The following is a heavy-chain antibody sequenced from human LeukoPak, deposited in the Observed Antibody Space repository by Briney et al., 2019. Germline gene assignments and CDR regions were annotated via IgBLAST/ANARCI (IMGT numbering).Heavy chain of an antibody. Sequence: GGSLRLSCAASGFTFSSYAMSWVRQAPGKGLEWVSAISGSGGSTYYADSVKGRFTISRDNSKNTLYLQMNSLRAEDTAVYYCAEDLIFGVVAIWGQGTMVTVSS. CDR3: AEDLIFGVVAI. V-gene: IGHV3-23*01. CDR2: ISGSGGST. J-gene: IGHJ3*02. CDR1: GFTFSSYA. D-gene: IGHD3-3*02.